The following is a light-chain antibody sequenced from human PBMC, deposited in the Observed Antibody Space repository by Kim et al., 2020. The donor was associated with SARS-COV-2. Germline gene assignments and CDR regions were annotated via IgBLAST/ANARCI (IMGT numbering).Light chain of an antibody. CDR1: GSDVGGYNY. V-gene: IGLV2-8*01. J-gene: IGLJ2*01. CDR2: EVN. CDR3: CSYAGSSNLV. Sequence: GQSVPFSCTGTGSDVGGYNYVSWYRQHPGNVPKLIIFEVNKRPSGVPDRFSGSKSGNTASLTVSGLQAEDEADYYCCSYAGSSNLVFGGGTQLTVL.